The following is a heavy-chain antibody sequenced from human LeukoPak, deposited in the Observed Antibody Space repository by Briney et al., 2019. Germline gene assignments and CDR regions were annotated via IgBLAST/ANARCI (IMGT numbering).Heavy chain of an antibody. V-gene: IGHV3-33*01. D-gene: IGHD2/OR15-2a*01. Sequence: GRSLRLSCAASGFTFSSYGMHWVRQAPGKGLEWVALIWYDGSNKYYTDSVKGRLTISRDNSRNTLYLQMNSLRAEDTAIYYCAREGPRGNSQFDYWGQGTLVTVSS. CDR2: IWYDGSNK. CDR3: AREGPRGNSQFDY. J-gene: IGHJ4*02. CDR1: GFTFSSYG.